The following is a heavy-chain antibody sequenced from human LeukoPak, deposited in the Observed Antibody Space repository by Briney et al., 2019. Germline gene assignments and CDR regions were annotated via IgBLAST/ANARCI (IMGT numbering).Heavy chain of an antibody. Sequence: HPGGSLRLSCAASGITVSSYYMSWVRQAPGKGLKWVSVIYGGGGTYYADSAKGRFAISRDNSKNTLYLQISSLRAEDTAIYYCTRHQYDAFEIWGQGTMVTVSS. CDR2: IYGGGGT. CDR3: TRHQYDAFEI. V-gene: IGHV3-53*01. CDR1: GITVSSYY. J-gene: IGHJ3*02. D-gene: IGHD4-11*01.